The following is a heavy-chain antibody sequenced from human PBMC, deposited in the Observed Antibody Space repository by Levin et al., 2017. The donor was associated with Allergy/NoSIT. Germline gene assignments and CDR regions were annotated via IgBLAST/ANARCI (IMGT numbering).Heavy chain of an antibody. CDR2: IYTSGST. V-gene: IGHV4-61*02. CDR1: GGSISSGSYY. Sequence: SETLSLTCTVSGGSISSGSYYWSWIRQPAGKGLEWIGRIYTSGSTNYNPSLKSRVTISVDTSKNQFSLKLSSVTAADTAVYYCVTGYYFRGDYWGQGTLVTVSS. CDR3: VTGYYFRGDY. D-gene: IGHD3-9*01. J-gene: IGHJ4*02.